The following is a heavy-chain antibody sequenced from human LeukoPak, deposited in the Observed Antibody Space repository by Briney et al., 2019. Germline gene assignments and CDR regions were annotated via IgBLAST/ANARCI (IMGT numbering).Heavy chain of an antibody. CDR1: GFTFDDYG. CDR2: ISSSSSYI. J-gene: IGHJ6*02. Sequence: GGSLRLSCAASGFTFDDYGMSWVRQAPGKGLEWVSSISSSSSYIYYADSVKGRFTISRDNAKNSLYLQMNSLRAEDTAVYYCARDLSIQGYYYGMDVWGQGTTVTVSS. V-gene: IGHV3-21*01. CDR3: ARDLSIQGYYYGMDV.